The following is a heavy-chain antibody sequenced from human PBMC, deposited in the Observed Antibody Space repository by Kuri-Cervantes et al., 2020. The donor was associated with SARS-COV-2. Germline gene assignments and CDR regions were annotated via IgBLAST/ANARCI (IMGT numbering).Heavy chain of an antibody. V-gene: IGHV3-11*01. J-gene: IGHJ4*02. CDR2: ISSSDSTT. CDR3: SRDQVSAAGTANY. Sequence: SLKISCVASGFTFRDYYMSWIRQAPGKGLEWISYISSSDSTTYYADSVKGRFTISRDNAKRTLFLQMNSLRVDDTAVYYCSRDQVSAAGTANYWGQGALVTVSS. D-gene: IGHD6-13*01. CDR1: GFTFRDYY.